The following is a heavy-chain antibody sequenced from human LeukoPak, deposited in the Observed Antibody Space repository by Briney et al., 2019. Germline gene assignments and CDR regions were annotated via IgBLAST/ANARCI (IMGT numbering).Heavy chain of an antibody. J-gene: IGHJ5*02. V-gene: IGHV1-46*03. D-gene: IGHD2-15*01. CDR2: VTPSDGGT. Sequence: GAPVKLSCKTSGYTFTNYFMHWVRQAPGQGLEWMGAVTPSDGGTNYAQKFQGRITMTRDTSTGTVYMDLSSLKPEDTAVYYCVREGGCSGGSCYRFDPWGQGALVTVSS. CDR3: VREGGCSGGSCYRFDP. CDR1: GYTFTNYF.